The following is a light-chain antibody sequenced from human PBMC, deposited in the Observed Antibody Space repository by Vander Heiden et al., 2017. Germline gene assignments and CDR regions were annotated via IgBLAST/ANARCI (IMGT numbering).Light chain of an antibody. CDR2: WAS. J-gene: IGKJ2*01. V-gene: IGKV4-1*01. CDR1: QSVFYSSNNKNY. CDR3: QQYYTTPPYT. Sequence: DFVMTQSPDTLAASLGERATISCKPSQSVFYSSNNKNYLAWYQQKPGQPPKLLIYWASTRESGVPDRFSGSGSGTDFTLTISSLQAEDVAVYYCQQYYTTPPYTFGQGTKLEIK.